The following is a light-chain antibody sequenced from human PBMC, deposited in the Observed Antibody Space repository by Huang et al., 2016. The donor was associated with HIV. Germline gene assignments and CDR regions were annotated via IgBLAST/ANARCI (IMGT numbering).Light chain of an antibody. CDR3: QKYFSTPLT. Sequence: IVVTQSPDSLAVSLGERAAINCKSSQSLLYSSNSNNYLAWYQQKPGQSPALLIYWASTRAPGVPDRFNGSGSGTDFTLTINSLQTEDVALYYCQKYFSTPLTFGGGTKVDIK. CDR1: QSLLYSSNSNNY. CDR2: WAS. J-gene: IGKJ4*01. V-gene: IGKV4-1*01.